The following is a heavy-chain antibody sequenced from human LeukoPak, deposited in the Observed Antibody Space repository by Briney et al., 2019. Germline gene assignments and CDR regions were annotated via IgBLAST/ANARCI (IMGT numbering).Heavy chain of an antibody. D-gene: IGHD6-13*01. CDR1: GYSFTSYW. CDR2: IDPSDSYT. J-gene: IGHJ4*02. CDR3: ARHRGSIAAAGTPFDY. V-gene: IGHV5-10-1*01. Sequence: GESLKISCKGSGYSFTSYWISWVRQMPGKGLEWMGRIDPSDSYTNYSPSFQGHVTISADKSISTAYLQWSSLKALDTAMYYCARHRGSIAAAGTPFDYWGQGTLVTVSS.